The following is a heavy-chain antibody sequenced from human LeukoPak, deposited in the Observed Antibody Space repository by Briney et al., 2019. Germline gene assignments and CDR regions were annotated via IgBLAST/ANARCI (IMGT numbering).Heavy chain of an antibody. CDR3: ARGLPIVVVVAATPRGRWFDP. J-gene: IGHJ5*02. CDR1: GGSFSGYY. V-gene: IGHV4-34*01. CDR2: INHGGST. Sequence: SETLSLTCAVYGGSFSGYYWSWIRQPPGKGLEWIGEINHGGSTNYNPSLKSRVTISVDTSKNQFSLKLSSVTAADTAVYYCARGLPIVVVVAATPRGRWFDPWGQGTLVTVSS. D-gene: IGHD2-15*01.